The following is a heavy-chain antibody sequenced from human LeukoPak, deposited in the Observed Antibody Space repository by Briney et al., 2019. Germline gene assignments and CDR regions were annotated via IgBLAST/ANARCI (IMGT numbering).Heavy chain of an antibody. CDR3: ARVLVNGVYYHGIDV. J-gene: IGHJ6*02. Sequence: GGSLRLSCAASGFTFSSYGMHWVRQAPGKGLEWVAVIWYDGSNKYYADSVKGRFTSSRDNPKNTLYPQMNSLRAEDTAVYYCARVLVNGVYYHGIDVWGQGTTVTVSS. CDR1: GFTFSSYG. D-gene: IGHD2-8*01. CDR2: IWYDGSNK. V-gene: IGHV3-33*01.